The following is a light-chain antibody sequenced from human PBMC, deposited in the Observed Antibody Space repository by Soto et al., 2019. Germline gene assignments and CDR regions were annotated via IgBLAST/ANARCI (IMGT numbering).Light chain of an antibody. J-gene: IGLJ2*01. CDR2: TNN. Sequence: QSVLTQPPSASGTPGQRVTISCSGSSSNIGNNTVNWYQQLPGTAPKLLIYTNNQRPSGVPDRFSGSKSGTSASLAISGLQSEDEADYYCAAWDDSLNGVVFGGGTKRTVL. CDR1: SSNIGNNT. CDR3: AAWDDSLNGVV. V-gene: IGLV1-44*01.